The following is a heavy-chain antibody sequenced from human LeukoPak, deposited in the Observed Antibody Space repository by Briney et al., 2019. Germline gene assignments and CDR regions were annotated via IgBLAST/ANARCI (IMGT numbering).Heavy chain of an antibody. CDR3: ARGVLLWFGELPYFDY. V-gene: IGHV4-61*02. CDR1: GGSISSGSYY. J-gene: IGHJ4*02. Sequence: PSETLSLTCTVSGGSISSGSYYWSWIRQPAGKGLEWIGRIYTSGSTNYNPSLKSRVTISVDTSKNQFSLKLSSVTAADTAVYYCARGVLLWFGELPYFDYWGQGTLVTVSS. D-gene: IGHD3-10*01. CDR2: IYTSGST.